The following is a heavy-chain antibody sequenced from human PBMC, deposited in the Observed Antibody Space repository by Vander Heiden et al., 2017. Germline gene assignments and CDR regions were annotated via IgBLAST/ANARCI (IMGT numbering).Heavy chain of an antibody. Sequence: QVQLQESGPGLVKPSQTLSLTCTVSGGPIRSGGYYRSWIRQHPGKGLEWIGYIYYSGSTYYNPSLKSRVTISVDTSKNQFSLKLSSVTAADTAVYYCARDAGHLKWLGTRWFDPWGQGTLVTVSS. J-gene: IGHJ5*02. D-gene: IGHD6-19*01. CDR1: GGPIRSGGYY. V-gene: IGHV4-31*03. CDR3: ARDAGHLKWLGTRWFDP. CDR2: IYYSGST.